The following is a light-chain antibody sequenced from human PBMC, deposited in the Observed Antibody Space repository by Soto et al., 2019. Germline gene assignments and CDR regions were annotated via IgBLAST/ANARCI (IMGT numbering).Light chain of an antibody. CDR2: EVS. CDR3: SSYAGSKNVVV. CDR1: SSDVGGYNY. Sequence: QSALTQPPSASGSPGQSVTISCTGTSSDVGGYNYVSWYQQHPGKAPKLMIYEVSKRPSGVPDRFSGSRSGNTASLTVSGLQGEDEAEYYCSSYAGSKNVVVFGGGTKLTVL. V-gene: IGLV2-8*01. J-gene: IGLJ2*01.